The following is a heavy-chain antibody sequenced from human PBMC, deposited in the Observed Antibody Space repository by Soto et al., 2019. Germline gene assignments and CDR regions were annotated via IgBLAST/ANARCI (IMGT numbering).Heavy chain of an antibody. D-gene: IGHD1-7*01. CDR3: ARAFKLRNAFDI. J-gene: IGHJ3*02. CDR2: IKLDGSEK. CDR1: GFTFSSYW. V-gene: IGHV3-7*01. Sequence: SLRLSCAASGFTFSSYWMSWVRQAPGKGLERVANIKLDGSEKHYMDSVKGRFTISRDNAKNSLYLQMNSLRAEDTAVYYCARAFKLRNAFDIWGQGTMVTVSS.